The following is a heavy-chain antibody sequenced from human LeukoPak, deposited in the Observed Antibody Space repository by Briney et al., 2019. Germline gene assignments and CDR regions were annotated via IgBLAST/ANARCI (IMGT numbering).Heavy chain of an antibody. CDR2: IYSGGST. V-gene: IGHV3-66*02. D-gene: IGHD3-22*01. CDR3: ARGKRYYYDSSGYYGYFDY. Sequence: GGSLTLSCAASGFTVSSNYMSWVRQAPGKGLEWVSVIYSGGSTYYADSVKGRFTISRDNSKNTLYLQMNSLRAEDTAVYYCARGKRYYYDSSGYYGYFDYWGQGTLVTVSS. CDR1: GFTVSSNY. J-gene: IGHJ4*02.